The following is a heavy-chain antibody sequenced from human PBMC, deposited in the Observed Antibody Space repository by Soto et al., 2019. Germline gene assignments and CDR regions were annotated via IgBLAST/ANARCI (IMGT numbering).Heavy chain of an antibody. D-gene: IGHD1-26*01. V-gene: IGHV1-3*01. CDR3: ARGRSLYWYFEL. Sequence: QVQLVQSGAEVKKPGASVKVSCKASGYTFTSYAMDWVRQAPGQRLEWMGWINAGNGNTKYSQKFQGRVTITRDTSASTAYIRLSSLRSDDKALYCCARGRSLYWYFELWGRGTLVTVSS. J-gene: IGHJ2*01. CDR1: GYTFTSYA. CDR2: INAGNGNT.